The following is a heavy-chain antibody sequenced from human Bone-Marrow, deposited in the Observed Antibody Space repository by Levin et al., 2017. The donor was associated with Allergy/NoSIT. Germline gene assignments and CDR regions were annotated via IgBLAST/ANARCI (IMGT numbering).Heavy chain of an antibody. J-gene: IGHJ5*02. CDR3: ARRTGDGTYNWFDP. Sequence: GGSLRLSCKGSGYSFSSYWIGWVRQMPGKGLEWMGIIYPGDSDTRYSPSFQGQVTISADKSISTAYLQWRSLKASDTAMYYCARRTGDGTYNWFDPWGQGTLVTVSS. CDR1: GYSFSSYW. CDR2: IYPGDSDT. V-gene: IGHV5-51*01.